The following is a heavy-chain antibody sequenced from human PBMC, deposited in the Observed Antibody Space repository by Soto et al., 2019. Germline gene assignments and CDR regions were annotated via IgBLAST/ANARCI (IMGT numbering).Heavy chain of an antibody. D-gene: IGHD3-10*01. CDR3: ARGQLWFGED. J-gene: IGHJ4*02. CDR1: GFTVSSNY. V-gene: IGHV3-53*01. CDR2: IYGGGGT. Sequence: EVQLVESGGGLIQSGGSLRLSCAASGFTVSSNYMNWVRQAPGQGLEWVSIIYGGGGTNYADSVKGRFTISRDNSKNTLYLQMNSLRAEDTAVYYCARGQLWFGEDWGQGTLGTVSS.